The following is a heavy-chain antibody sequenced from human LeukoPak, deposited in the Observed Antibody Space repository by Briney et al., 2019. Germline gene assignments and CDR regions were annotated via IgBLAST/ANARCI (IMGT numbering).Heavy chain of an antibody. Sequence: ASVKVSCKASGGTFSSYAISWVRQAPGQGLEWMGRIIPIFGTANYAQKFQGRVTITTDESTSTAYMELSSLRSEDTAVYYCAGGGYVGYYFDYWGQGTLVTVSS. V-gene: IGHV1-69*05. CDR2: IIPIFGTA. CDR1: GGTFSSYA. J-gene: IGHJ4*02. D-gene: IGHD1-1*01. CDR3: AGGGYVGYYFDY.